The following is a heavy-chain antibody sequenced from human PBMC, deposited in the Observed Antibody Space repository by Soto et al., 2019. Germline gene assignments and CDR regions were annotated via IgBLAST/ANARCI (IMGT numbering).Heavy chain of an antibody. CDR1: GYSFTSYW. V-gene: IGHV5-51*01. Sequence: PGESLKISCKGSGYSFTSYWIGWVRQMPGKGLEWMGIIYPGDSDTRYSPSFQGQVTISADKSISTAYLQWSSLKASDTAMYYCARHRNPKFYYYYMDVWGKGTTVTVS. D-gene: IGHD1-1*01. J-gene: IGHJ6*03. CDR3: ARHRNPKFYYYYMDV. CDR2: IYPGDSDT.